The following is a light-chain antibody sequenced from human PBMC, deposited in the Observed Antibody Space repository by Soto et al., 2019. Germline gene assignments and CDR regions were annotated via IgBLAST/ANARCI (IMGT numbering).Light chain of an antibody. CDR3: HQYVSSPPAWA. V-gene: IGKV3-20*01. Sequence: EIVLMQSPGTLSLSPGERATLSCRTSQSISSSYLAWSQQKPGQAPRLLISATSSRATGVPDRFSGSGSGTDFTLTISRLEPEDSAVYYCHQYVSSPPAWAFGQGTKVEIK. CDR1: QSISSSY. CDR2: ATS. J-gene: IGKJ1*01.